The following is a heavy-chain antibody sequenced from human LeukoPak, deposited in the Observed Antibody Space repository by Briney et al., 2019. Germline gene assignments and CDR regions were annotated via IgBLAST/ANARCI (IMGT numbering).Heavy chain of an antibody. CDR1: GYTFSSYW. V-gene: IGHV5-51*01. Sequence: GESLRISCKDSGYTFSSYWIGWVRQMPGKGLEWMGIIYPGDSDTRYSPSLQGQVTISVDTSIGAAYLQWSSLKASDTAIYYCARQNDFRLDYWGQGTLVTVSS. CDR2: IYPGDSDT. D-gene: IGHD3-3*01. CDR3: ARQNDFRLDY. J-gene: IGHJ4*02.